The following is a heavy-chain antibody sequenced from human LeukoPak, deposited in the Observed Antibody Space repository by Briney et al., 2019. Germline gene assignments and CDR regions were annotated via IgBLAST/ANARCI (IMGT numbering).Heavy chain of an antibody. V-gene: IGHV1-18*01. CDR1: GYTFTSYG. CDR3: ARGSDNHYYYHYMDV. J-gene: IGHJ6*03. Sequence: ASVKVSCQASGYTFTSYGISWVRQAPGQGLEWMGWISAYNGNTNYAQKLQGRVTMTTDTSTSTAYMELRSLRSDDTAVYYCARGSDNHYYYHYMDVWGKGTTVTVSS. D-gene: IGHD1-1*01. CDR2: ISAYNGNT.